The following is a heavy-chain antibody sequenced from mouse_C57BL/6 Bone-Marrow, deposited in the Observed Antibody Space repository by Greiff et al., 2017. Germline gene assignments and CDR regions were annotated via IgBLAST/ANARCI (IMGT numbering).Heavy chain of an antibody. CDR3: TTGYYYGSSSFDY. Sequence: EVQLQESGAELVRPGASVKLSCTASGFNIKDDYMHWVKQRPEQGLEWIGWIDPENGDTEYASKFPGKATITADTSSNTAYLQLSSLTSEDTAVYYCTTGYYYGSSSFDYWGEGATLSVSS. V-gene: IGHV14-4*01. D-gene: IGHD1-1*01. CDR2: IDPENGDT. J-gene: IGHJ2*01. CDR1: GFNIKDDY.